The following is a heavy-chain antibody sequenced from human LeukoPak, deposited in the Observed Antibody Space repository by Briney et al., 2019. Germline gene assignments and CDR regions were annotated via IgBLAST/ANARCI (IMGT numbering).Heavy chain of an antibody. Sequence: ASVKVSCKASGYTFTSYGISWVRQAPGQGLEWMGWISAYNGNTNYAQKLQGRVTMTTDTSTSTAYMELRSLRSDDTAVYYCARDSRNYYDSSGYPVGIYYFDYWGQGTLVTVSS. D-gene: IGHD3-22*01. CDR2: ISAYNGNT. CDR1: GYTFTSYG. V-gene: IGHV1-18*01. J-gene: IGHJ4*02. CDR3: ARDSRNYYDSSGYPVGIYYFDY.